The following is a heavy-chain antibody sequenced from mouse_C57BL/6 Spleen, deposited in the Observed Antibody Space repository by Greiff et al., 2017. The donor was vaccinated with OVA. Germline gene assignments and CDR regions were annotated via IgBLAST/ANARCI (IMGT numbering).Heavy chain of an antibody. CDR1: GYTFTSYW. V-gene: IGHV1-50*01. Sequence: VKLQQPGAELVKPGASVKLSCKASGYTFTSYWMQWVKQRPGQGLEWIGEIDPSDSYTNYNQKFKGKATLTVDTSSSTAYMQLSSLTSEDSAVYYCARRAVPLDYWGQGTTLTVSS. CDR2: IDPSDSYT. CDR3: ARRAVPLDY. J-gene: IGHJ2*01. D-gene: IGHD3-3*01.